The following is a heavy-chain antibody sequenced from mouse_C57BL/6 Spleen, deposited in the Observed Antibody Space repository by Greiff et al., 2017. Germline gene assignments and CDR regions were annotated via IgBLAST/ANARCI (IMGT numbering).Heavy chain of an antibody. CDR3: ARGGPKGFAY. D-gene: IGHD3-3*01. J-gene: IGHJ3*01. V-gene: IGHV5-17*01. CDR2: ISSGSSTI. Sequence: EVKLMESGGGLVKPGGSLKLSCAASGFTFSDYGMHWVRQAPEKGLEWVAYISSGSSTIYYADTVKGRFTITRDNAKNTQFLQMTSLRSEDSAMYCCARGGPKGFAYWGQGTLVTVSA. CDR1: GFTFSDYG.